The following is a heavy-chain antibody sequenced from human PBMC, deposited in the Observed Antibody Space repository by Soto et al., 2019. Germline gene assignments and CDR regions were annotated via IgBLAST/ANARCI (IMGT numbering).Heavy chain of an antibody. J-gene: IGHJ6*03. CDR3: VKVYYYMDV. Sequence: GGSLRLSCAASGFTFSTYAMSWVRQAPGKGLEWVSAISGSGGSTFYADSVKGRFTISRDNSKNTLSLQMNSLRAEDTALYYCVKVYYYMDVWGKGTKVTVSS. V-gene: IGHV3-23*01. CDR1: GFTFSTYA. CDR2: ISGSGGST.